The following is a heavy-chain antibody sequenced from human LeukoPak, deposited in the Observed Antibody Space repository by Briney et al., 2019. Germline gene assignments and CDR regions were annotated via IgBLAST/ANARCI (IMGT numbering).Heavy chain of an antibody. D-gene: IGHD6-13*01. V-gene: IGHV4-59*01. CDR1: GGSIRSYY. J-gene: IGHJ5*02. Sequence: KPSETLSLTCTVSGGSIRSYYWSWIRQPPGKGLEWIGYIYFSGSTSYNPSLKSRVTISADRSKNQFSLKLSSVAAADTAVYYCARDLGGSSSWTRWFDPWGQGTLVTVSS. CDR2: IYFSGST. CDR3: ARDLGGSSSWTRWFDP.